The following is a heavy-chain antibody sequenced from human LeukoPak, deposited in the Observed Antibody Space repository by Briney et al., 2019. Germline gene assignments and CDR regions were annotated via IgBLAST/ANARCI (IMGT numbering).Heavy chain of an antibody. J-gene: IGHJ4*02. CDR3: ARAVNDYGDYVFDY. V-gene: IGHV3-21*01. CDR1: GFTFSAYS. Sequence: GGSLRLSCAPSGFTFSAYSMNWVRQAPGQGLEWGSSISSSSIYIYYADSMKGRFTISRDNAKNSLYLQMNSLRAEDTAVYYCARAVNDYGDYVFDYWGQGTLVTVSS. D-gene: IGHD4-17*01. CDR2: ISSSSIYI.